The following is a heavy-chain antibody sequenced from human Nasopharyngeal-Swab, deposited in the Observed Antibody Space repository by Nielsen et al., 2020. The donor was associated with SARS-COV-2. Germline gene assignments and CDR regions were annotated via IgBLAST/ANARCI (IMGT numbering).Heavy chain of an antibody. CDR2: IYPGDSDT. CDR1: GYSFTSYW. J-gene: IGHJ3*02. CDR3: ARRPYDFWCGYYHRGAFDI. D-gene: IGHD3-3*01. V-gene: IGHV5-51*01. Sequence: KVSCKGSGYSFTSYWIGWVRQMPGKGLEWMGIIYPGDSDTRYSPSFQGQVTISADKSISTAYLQWSSLKASDTAMYYCARRPYDFWCGYYHRGAFDIWGQGTMVTVSS.